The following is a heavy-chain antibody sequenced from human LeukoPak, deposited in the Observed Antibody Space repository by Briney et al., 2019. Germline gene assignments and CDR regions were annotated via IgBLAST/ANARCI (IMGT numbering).Heavy chain of an antibody. CDR2: IIPILGIA. J-gene: IGHJ4*02. CDR3: ARVRDGYNPYFDY. V-gene: IGHV1-69*04. CDR1: GYTFTGYY. D-gene: IGHD5-24*01. Sequence: ASVKVSCKASGYTFTGYYMHWVRQAPGQGLEWMGRIIPILGIANYAQKFQGRVTITADKSTSTAYMELNSLRSEDTAVYYCARVRDGYNPYFDYWGQGTLVTVSS.